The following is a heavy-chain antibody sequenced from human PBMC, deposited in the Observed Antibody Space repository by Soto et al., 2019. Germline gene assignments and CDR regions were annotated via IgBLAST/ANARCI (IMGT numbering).Heavy chain of an antibody. CDR2: ISAYNGNT. CDR3: ARDRGVAPPVAGNTHYYYYMDV. CDR1: AYSFTNYG. J-gene: IGHJ6*03. Sequence: QDQLVQSGVEVKKPGASVKVSCRASAYSFTNYGITWVRQAPGQGFEWMGWISAYNGNTNYAQKFQGRVTMTTDASTSTAYLELRSLTSDDTAVYHCARDRGVAPPVAGNTHYYYYMDVWGKGTTVTVSS. D-gene: IGHD6-19*01. V-gene: IGHV1-18*01.